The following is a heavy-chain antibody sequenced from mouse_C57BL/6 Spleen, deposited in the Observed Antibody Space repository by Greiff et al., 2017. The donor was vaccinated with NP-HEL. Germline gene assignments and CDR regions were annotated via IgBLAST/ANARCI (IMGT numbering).Heavy chain of an antibody. CDR1: GYTFTSYW. V-gene: IGHV1-72*01. CDR3: ARGGGYYYCSSYGDAMDY. Sequence: QVQLQQPGAELVKPGASVKLSCKASGYTFTSYWMHWVKQRPGRGLEWIGRIDPNSGGTKYNEKFKSKATLTVDKPSSTAYMQLSSLTSEDSAFYYWARGGGYYYCSSYGDAMDYWGQGTSVTVSS. D-gene: IGHD1-1*01. CDR2: IDPNSGGT. J-gene: IGHJ4*01.